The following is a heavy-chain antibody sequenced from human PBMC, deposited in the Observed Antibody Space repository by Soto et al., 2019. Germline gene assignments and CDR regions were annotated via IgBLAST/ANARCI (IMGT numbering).Heavy chain of an antibody. V-gene: IGHV3-23*01. CDR3: AKVIHTTTYCSGGSCFPNFDY. D-gene: IGHD2-15*01. CDR2: ISGSGGST. CDR1: GFTFSSYA. J-gene: IGHJ4*02. Sequence: EVQLLESGGGLVQPGGSLRLPCAASGFTFSSYAMSWVRQAPGKGLEWVSAISGSGGSTYYADSVKGRFTISRDNSKNTLYLQMNSLRAEDTAVYYCAKVIHTTTYCSGGSCFPNFDYWGQGTLVTVSS.